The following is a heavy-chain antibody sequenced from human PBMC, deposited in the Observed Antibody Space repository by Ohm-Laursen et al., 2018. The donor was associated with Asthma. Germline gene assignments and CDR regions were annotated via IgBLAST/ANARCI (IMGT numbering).Heavy chain of an antibody. J-gene: IGHJ4*02. Sequence: SLRLSCAASGFTFSSYAMSWVRQAPGKGLEWVSAISGSGGSTYYADSVKGRFTISRDNSKNTLYLQMNSLRAEDTAVYYCAKVVDQSKHPEQWLAFLRWGQGTLVTVSS. CDR2: ISGSGGST. V-gene: IGHV3-23*01. D-gene: IGHD6-19*01. CDR1: GFTFSSYA. CDR3: AKVVDQSKHPEQWLAFLR.